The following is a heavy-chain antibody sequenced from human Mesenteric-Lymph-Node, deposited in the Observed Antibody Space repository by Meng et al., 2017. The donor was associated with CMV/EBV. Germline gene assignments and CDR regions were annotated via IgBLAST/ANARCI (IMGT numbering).Heavy chain of an antibody. CDR3: AVNYHSAY. J-gene: IGHJ4*02. D-gene: IGHD1-7*01. CDR2: MNPISGNT. CDR1: GYNLNNYD. V-gene: IGHV1-8*01. Sequence: KGSCEASGYNLNNYDINWVRQAVGQGFEWMGWMNPISGNTGYAQKFQGRVTMTRSTSTATAYMELSSLRLEDTAVYYCAVNYHSAYWGQGTLVTVSS.